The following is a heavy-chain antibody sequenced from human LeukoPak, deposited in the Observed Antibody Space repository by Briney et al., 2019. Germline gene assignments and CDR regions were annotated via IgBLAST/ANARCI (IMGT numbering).Heavy chain of an antibody. J-gene: IGHJ4*02. CDR2: IRSKAHGGTT. CDR3: TRDGARGSYYKPRY. Sequence: PGGSLRLSCTASGFTFGDYAMSWVRQAPGKGLEWVGFIRSKAHGGTTEYAASVKGRFTISRDDSKSIACLQMNSLKTEDTAVYYCTRDGARGSYYKPRYWGQGTLVTVSS. D-gene: IGHD1-26*01. V-gene: IGHV3-49*04. CDR1: GFTFGDYA.